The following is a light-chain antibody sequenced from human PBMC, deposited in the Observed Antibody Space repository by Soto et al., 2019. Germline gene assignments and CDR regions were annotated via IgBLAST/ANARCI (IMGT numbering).Light chain of an antibody. CDR2: KAS. CDR3: QQYNTYSWT. J-gene: IGKJ1*01. CDR1: QSISSW. V-gene: IGKV1-5*03. Sequence: DIQMTQSPSTLSASVGDRVTITCRASQSISSWLAWYQQKPGKAPNLLIYKASSLESGVPSRFSGSGSGTEFTLTINSLQPDDFASYYCQQYNTYSWTFGQGTKMEIK.